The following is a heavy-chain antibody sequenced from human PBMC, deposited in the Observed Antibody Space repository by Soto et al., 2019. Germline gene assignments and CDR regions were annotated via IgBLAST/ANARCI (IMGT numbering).Heavy chain of an antibody. J-gene: IGHJ4*02. CDR2: IRGNGDRT. V-gene: IGHV3-23*01. D-gene: IGHD2-15*01. CDR1: GFAFSNYA. CDR3: ARAEVAAVLGL. Sequence: EEQLLESGGALVVPGGSLRLSCAASGFAFSNYAMTWVRQAPGKGLEWVSSIRGNGDRTYYAESVKGRFTISRDNSKTTLFLQMNSLSAVDTAVYFCARAEVAAVLGLWSQGTRVTVS.